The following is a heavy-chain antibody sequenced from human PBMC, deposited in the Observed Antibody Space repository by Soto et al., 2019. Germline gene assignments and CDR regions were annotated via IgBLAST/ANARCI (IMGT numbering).Heavy chain of an antibody. J-gene: IGHJ5*02. CDR3: ARVSKINRVKYYYGSGSYNWFDP. Sequence: GGSLRLSCAASGFTFSSYVMHWVRQAPGKGLEWVAVISYDGSSKYYADSVKGRFTVSRDNSKNALYLQMSSLRSEDTAVYYCARVSKINRVKYYYGSGSYNWFDPWGQGTLVTVSS. CDR1: GFTFSSYV. V-gene: IGHV3-30*04. CDR2: ISYDGSSK. D-gene: IGHD3-10*01.